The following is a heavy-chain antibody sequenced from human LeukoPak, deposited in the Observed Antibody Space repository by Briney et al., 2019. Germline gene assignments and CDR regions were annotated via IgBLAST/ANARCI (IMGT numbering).Heavy chain of an antibody. CDR2: ISYDGSNK. Sequence: GGSLRLSCAASGFTFSSYAMHWVRQAPGKGLEWVAIISYDGSNKYYADSVKGRFTISRDNSKNTLYLQMNSLRAEDTAVYYCAKHPIRWPREAFDYWGQGTLVTVSS. J-gene: IGHJ4*02. V-gene: IGHV3-30-3*02. CDR3: AKHPIRWPREAFDY. CDR1: GFTFSSYA. D-gene: IGHD4-23*01.